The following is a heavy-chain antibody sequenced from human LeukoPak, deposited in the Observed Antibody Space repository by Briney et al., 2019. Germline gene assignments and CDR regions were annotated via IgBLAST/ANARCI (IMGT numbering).Heavy chain of an antibody. Sequence: PSETLSLTCTVSGGSISSYYWSRIRQPPGKGLEWIGYIYYSGSTNYNPSLKSQVTISVDTSKNQFSLKLSSVTAADTAMYYCARGSSSSWYHSLYYWGQGTLVTVSS. CDR1: GGSISSYY. J-gene: IGHJ4*02. CDR2: IYYSGST. D-gene: IGHD6-13*01. CDR3: ARGSSSSWYHSLYY. V-gene: IGHV4-59*01.